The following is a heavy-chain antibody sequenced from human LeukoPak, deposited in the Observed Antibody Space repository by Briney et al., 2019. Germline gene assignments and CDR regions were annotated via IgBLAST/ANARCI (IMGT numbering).Heavy chain of an antibody. V-gene: IGHV3-23*01. J-gene: IGHJ4*02. D-gene: IGHD3-16*01. CDR1: GLTVSSYG. CDR2: ASDSGHST. Sequence: GGSLRLSCGASGLTVSSYGMSWVRQAPGRGLEWVSVASDSGHSTFYADSVKGRFTISRDNYKNTLYLQMNSLRAEDTAVYYCVRETGGSWGYFENWGQGTLVTVSS. CDR3: VRETGGSWGYFEN.